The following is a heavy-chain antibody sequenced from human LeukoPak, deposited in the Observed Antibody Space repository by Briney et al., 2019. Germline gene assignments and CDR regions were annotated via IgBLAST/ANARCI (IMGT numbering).Heavy chain of an antibody. D-gene: IGHD2-15*01. V-gene: IGHV4-61*01. J-gene: IGHJ4*02. Sequence: SETLSLTCTVSGDSVSSGSHYWSWIRQPPGKGLEWIGYIYYRGSTDYNPSLKSRVTISVDTSKNQFSLKLSSVTAADTAVYYCARDVGGGPFFDYWGQEILVTVSS. CDR1: GDSVSSGSHY. CDR3: ARDVGGGPFFDY. CDR2: IYYRGST.